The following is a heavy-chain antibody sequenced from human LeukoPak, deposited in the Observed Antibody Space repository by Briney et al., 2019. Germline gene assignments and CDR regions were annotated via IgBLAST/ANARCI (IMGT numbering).Heavy chain of an antibody. CDR2: ISAYNGNT. CDR3: AGSSVERQQLARFDY. CDR1: GYAFTSQY. V-gene: IGHV1-18*01. D-gene: IGHD6-13*01. J-gene: IGHJ4*02. Sequence: ASVKVSCKASGYAFTSQYMHWLRQAPGQGLEWMGWISAYNGNTNYAQKLQGRVTMSRDTSTSTVYMELSSLRSEDTAVYYCAGSSVERQQLARFDYWGQGTLVTVSS.